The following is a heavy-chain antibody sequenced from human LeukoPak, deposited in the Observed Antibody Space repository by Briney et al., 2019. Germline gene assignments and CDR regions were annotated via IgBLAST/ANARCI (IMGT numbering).Heavy chain of an antibody. CDR1: GFTFDDYY. D-gene: IGHD3-10*02. Sequence: GGSLRLSCATSGFTFDDYYMTWIRQAPGKGLEWVSYISISGTTIFYTDSVKGRFTISRDNAKNSLYLQMNSLRAEDTAVYYCAELGITMIGGVWGKGTTVTISS. CDR3: AELGITMIGGV. CDR2: ISISGTTI. V-gene: IGHV3-11*04. J-gene: IGHJ6*04.